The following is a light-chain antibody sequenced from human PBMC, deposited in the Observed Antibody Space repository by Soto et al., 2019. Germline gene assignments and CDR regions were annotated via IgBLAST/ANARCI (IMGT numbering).Light chain of an antibody. Sequence: QSALTQPPSVSGSPGQSVTISCTGTSSDVGSYNRVSWYQQPPGTAPKLMIYEVSNRPSGVPDRFSGSKSGNTASLTISGLQAEDEADYYCSSYTSSSTHYVFGPGTKLTVL. V-gene: IGLV2-18*02. CDR2: EVS. CDR1: SSDVGSYNR. CDR3: SSYTSSSTHYV. J-gene: IGLJ1*01.